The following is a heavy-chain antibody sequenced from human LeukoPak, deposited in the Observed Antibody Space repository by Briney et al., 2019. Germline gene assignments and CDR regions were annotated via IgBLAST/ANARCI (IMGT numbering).Heavy chain of an antibody. J-gene: IGHJ4*02. D-gene: IGHD3-22*01. CDR1: GYIFSDYY. Sequence: ASVKVSCKASGYIFSDYYMHWVRQATGQGLEWMGWMNPNSGNTGYAQKFQGRVTMTRNTSISTAYMELSSLRSEDTAVYYCARTPVTMIVHWGQGTLVTVSS. CDR3: ARTPVTMIVH. CDR2: MNPNSGNT. V-gene: IGHV1-8*02.